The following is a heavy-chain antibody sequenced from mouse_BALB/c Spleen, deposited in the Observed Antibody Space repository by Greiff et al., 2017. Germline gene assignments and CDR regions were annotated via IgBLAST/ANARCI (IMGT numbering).Heavy chain of an antibody. J-gene: IGHJ4*01. CDR1: GFNIKDYY. D-gene: IGHD2-4*01. V-gene: IGHV14-1*02. CDR2: IDPENGNT. CDR3: ARLITLYYAMDY. Sequence: VQLKESGAELVRPGALVKLSCKASGFNIKDYYMHWVKQRPEQGLEWIGWIDPENGNTIYDPKFQGKASITADTSSNTAYLQLSSLTSEDTAVYYCARLITLYYAMDYWGQGTSVTVSS.